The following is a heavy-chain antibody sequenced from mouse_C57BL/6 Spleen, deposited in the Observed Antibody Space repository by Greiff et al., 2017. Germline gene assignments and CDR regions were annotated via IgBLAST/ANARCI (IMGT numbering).Heavy chain of an antibody. CDR3: AREASYYDYGRYAMDY. Sequence: QVQLQQSGAELAKPGASVKLSCKASGYTFTSYWMHWVKQRPGQGLEWIGYINPSSGYTKYNQKFKDKATLTADKSSSTAYMQLSSLPYEDSAVYYCAREASYYDYGRYAMDYWGQGTSVTVSS. D-gene: IGHD2-4*01. CDR1: GYTFTSYW. J-gene: IGHJ4*01. CDR2: INPSSGYT. V-gene: IGHV1-7*01.